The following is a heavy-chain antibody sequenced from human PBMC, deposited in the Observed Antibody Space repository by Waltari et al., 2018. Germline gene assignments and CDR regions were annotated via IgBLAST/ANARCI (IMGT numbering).Heavy chain of an antibody. D-gene: IGHD3-10*02. V-gene: IGHV3-74*01. CDR3: AKAGIKNYYVITN. CDR1: GFTFSNDW. Sequence: EVQLVESGGGLVQPGGSLRLSCAASGFTFSNDWMHWVRQVPGKGLVWVSRINSDGGTTTYADSVKGRFTISRDNAKNTLYLQMNSLRAEDTAVYYCAKAGIKNYYVITNWGQGTLVTVSS. CDR2: INSDGGTT. J-gene: IGHJ4*02.